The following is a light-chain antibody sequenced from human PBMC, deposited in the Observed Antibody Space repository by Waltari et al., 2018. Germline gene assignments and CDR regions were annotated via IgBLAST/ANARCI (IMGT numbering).Light chain of an antibody. CDR1: SSDVGGYND. CDR3: NSCTGDSTLI. CDR2: GVD. Sequence: QSALTQPAFVSGSPGQSITISCTGTSSDVGGYNDVSWYQQHPGKAPKLIIYGVDNRPSGVSNRFSGSKSGNTASLTISGLQVEDEADYYCNSCTGDSTLIFGGGTKVTVL. J-gene: IGLJ2*01. V-gene: IGLV2-14*01.